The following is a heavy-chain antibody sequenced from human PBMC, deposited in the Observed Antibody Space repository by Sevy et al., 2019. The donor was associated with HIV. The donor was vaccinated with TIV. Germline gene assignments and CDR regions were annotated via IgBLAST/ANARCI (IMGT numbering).Heavy chain of an antibody. CDR3: ARWSILTYGSGNYYMDV. Sequence: GGSLRLSCAASGFTFSSYEMNWVRQAPGKGLEWVSYISSSGSSTYYADSVKGRFTVSRDNVKNSLFLQMNSLRAEDTAVYYCARWSILTYGSGNYYMDVWGKGTTVTVPS. J-gene: IGHJ6*03. V-gene: IGHV3-48*03. CDR1: GFTFSSYE. D-gene: IGHD3-10*01. CDR2: ISSSGSST.